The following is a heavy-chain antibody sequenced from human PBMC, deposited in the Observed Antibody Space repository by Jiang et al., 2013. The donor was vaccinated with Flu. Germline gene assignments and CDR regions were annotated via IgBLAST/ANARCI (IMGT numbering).Heavy chain of an antibody. CDR1: GFSLSTSAVA. V-gene: IGHV2-5*02. CDR2: IYWDDTR. D-gene: IGHD3-22*01. CDR3: VRMNYDGSGYYFDY. J-gene: IGHJ4*02. Sequence: KPTQTLTLTCTFSGFSLSTSAVAVGWIRQPPGKALEWLALIYWDDTRRYRPSLRSRLTISKDTSKNQVVLKMTNMDPVDTATYYCVRMNYDGSGYYFDYWGQGTLVTVSS.